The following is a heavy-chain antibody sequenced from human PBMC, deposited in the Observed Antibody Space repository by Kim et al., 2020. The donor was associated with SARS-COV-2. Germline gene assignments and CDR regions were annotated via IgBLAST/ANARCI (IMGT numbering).Heavy chain of an antibody. CDR3: ARDLYYDSSGYYPPSYGMDV. CDR1: GYTFTSYY. V-gene: IGHV1-46*01. D-gene: IGHD3-22*01. Sequence: ASVKVSCKASGYTFTSYYMNWVRQAPGQGLEWMGIINPSGGSTSYAQKFQGRVTMTRDTSTSTVYMELSSLRSEDTAVYYCARDLYYDSSGYYPPSYGMDVWGQGTTVTVSS. J-gene: IGHJ6*02. CDR2: INPSGGST.